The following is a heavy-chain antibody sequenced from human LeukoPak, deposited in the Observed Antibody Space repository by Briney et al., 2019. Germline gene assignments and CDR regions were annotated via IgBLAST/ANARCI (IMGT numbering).Heavy chain of an antibody. J-gene: IGHJ5*02. CDR2: INPHSGGT. CDR3: ARVVGGYNSGFDP. D-gene: IGHD5-24*01. CDR1: GYSFTGYY. Sequence: WASVKVSCKASGYSFTGYYMHWVRQAPGQGLEWMGWINPHSGGTNYAQKFQGRVTMTRDTSISTAYMELSRLRSDGTAVYYCARVVGGYNSGFDPWGQGTLVTVSS. V-gene: IGHV1-2*02.